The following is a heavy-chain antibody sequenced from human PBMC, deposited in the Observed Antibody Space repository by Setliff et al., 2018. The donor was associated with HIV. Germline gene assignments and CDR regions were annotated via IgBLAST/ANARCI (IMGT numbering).Heavy chain of an antibody. CDR1: GYIFTNYW. CDR3: ARADHCGGDCYSFDF. D-gene: IGHD2-21*01. V-gene: IGHV5-51*01. J-gene: IGHJ4*02. CDR2: IYPSDSDT. Sequence: LGESLKISCKGSGYIFTNYWIGWVRQMPGKGLEWMGVIYPSDSDTRYSPSFQGQVTISVDKSISTAYLRWSRLKASDTATYYCARADHCGGDCYSFDFWGQGTLVTVSS.